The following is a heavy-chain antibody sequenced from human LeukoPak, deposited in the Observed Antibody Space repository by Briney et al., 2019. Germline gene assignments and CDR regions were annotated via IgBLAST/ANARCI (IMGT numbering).Heavy chain of an antibody. D-gene: IGHD5/OR15-5a*01. V-gene: IGHV4-59*12. Sequence: SETLSLTCTVSGGSISSYYWSWIRQPPGKGLEWIGYIYYSGSTNYNPSLKSRVTISVDTSKDQFSLKLSSVTAADTAVYYCARGRFRTARVSHYWFDPWGQGTLVTVSS. CDR2: IYYSGST. CDR1: GGSISSYY. J-gene: IGHJ5*02. CDR3: ARGRFRTARVSHYWFDP.